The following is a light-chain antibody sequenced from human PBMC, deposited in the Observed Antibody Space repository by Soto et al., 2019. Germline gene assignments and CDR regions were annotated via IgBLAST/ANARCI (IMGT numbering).Light chain of an antibody. V-gene: IGLV2-14*01. CDR3: SSYTSSTALL. CDR2: DVT. Sequence: QSALTQPASVSGSPGQSITISCTGASSDVGGYNYVSWYQQHPGKAPKLMIYDVTNRPSGVSNRFSGSKSGNTASLTIPGLQAGGDAGYYCSSYTSSTALLFGGGTKLTVL. CDR1: SSDVGGYNY. J-gene: IGLJ2*01.